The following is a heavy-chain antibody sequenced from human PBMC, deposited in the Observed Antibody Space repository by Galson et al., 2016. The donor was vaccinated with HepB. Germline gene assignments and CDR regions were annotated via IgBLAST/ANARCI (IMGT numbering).Heavy chain of an antibody. Sequence: SLRLSCAASGFTFDDSAMHWVRQTPWKGLEWVSGIYYNSDRIGYADSVRGRFTISRDNARNSLYLQMNSLEPEDSALYYCVRDMAPGGAGVWGQGTTVTVSS. D-gene: IGHD3-16*01. J-gene: IGHJ6*02. CDR3: VRDMAPGGAGV. CDR2: IYYNSDRI. CDR1: GFTFDDSA. V-gene: IGHV3-9*01.